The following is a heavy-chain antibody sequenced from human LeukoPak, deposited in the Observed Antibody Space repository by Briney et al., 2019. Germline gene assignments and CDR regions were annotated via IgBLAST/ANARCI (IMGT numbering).Heavy chain of an antibody. CDR2: IKDPVGKA. V-gene: IGHV3-23*01. D-gene: IGHD3-10*01. CDR3: AKVGVRINSGDY. CDR1: GLAVSTSV. J-gene: IGHJ4*02. Sequence: PGGSLRLSCAASGLAVSTSVIYWFRQAPGKWLEWVSDIKDPVGKASYADSVKGRFTISRDNSKNMVYLEMNSLRAEDTALYYCAKVGVRINSGDYWGQGTLVTVSS.